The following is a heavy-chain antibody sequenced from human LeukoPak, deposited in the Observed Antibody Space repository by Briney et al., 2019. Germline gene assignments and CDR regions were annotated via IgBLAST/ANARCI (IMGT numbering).Heavy chain of an antibody. CDR2: ISAYNGNT. D-gene: IGHD2-2*01. CDR1: GYTFTSYG. J-gene: IGHJ6*03. CDR3: ARGEIVVVPAAIVGGYYMDV. V-gene: IGHV1-18*01. Sequence: ASVKVSCKASGYTFTSYGISWVRQAPGQGLEWMGWISAYNGNTNYAQKLQGRVTMTTDTSTSTAYMELRSLRSDDTAVYYCARGEIVVVPAAIVGGYYMDVWGKGTTVTISS.